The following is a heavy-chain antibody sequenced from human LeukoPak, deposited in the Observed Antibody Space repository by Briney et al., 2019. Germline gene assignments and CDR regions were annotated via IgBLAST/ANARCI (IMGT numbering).Heavy chain of an antibody. D-gene: IGHD3-10*01. V-gene: IGHV3-21*05. CDR1: GFTFSSYS. CDR3: ARDRGYMDV. CDR2: VSASISDT. Sequence: GGSLRLSCAASGFTFSSYSMNWVRQAPGKGLEWVSYVSASISDTYYADSVKGRFTISRDNAKNSLYLQMNSLRAEDTAVYYCARDRGYMDVWGKGTTVTVSS. J-gene: IGHJ6*03.